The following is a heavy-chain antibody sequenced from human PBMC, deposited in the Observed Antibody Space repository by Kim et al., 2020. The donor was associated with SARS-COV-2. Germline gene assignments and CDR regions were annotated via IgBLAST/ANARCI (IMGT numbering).Heavy chain of an antibody. CDR3: ARDERSDTDYDFWGFRAYSYSGMDA. CDR2: ISSSGSTI. J-gene: IGHJ6*02. V-gene: IGHV3-11*01. Sequence: GGSLRLSCAASGFTFSDYYMSWIRQAPGKGLEWVSYISSSGSTIYYADSVKGRFTISRDNAKNSLYLQMNSLRAEDTAVYYCARDERSDTDYDFWGFRAYSYSGMDAWGQGTTVTVSS. CDR1: GFTFSDYY. D-gene: IGHD3-3*01.